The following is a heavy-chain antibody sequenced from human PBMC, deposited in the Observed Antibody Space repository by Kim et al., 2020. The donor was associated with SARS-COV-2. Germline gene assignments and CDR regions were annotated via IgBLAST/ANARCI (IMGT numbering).Heavy chain of an antibody. D-gene: IGHD3-10*01. Sequence: GGSLRLSCSASGFTFSSYAMHWVRQAPGKGLEYVSAISSNGGSTYYPDSVKGRFTISRDNSKNTLYLQMSSLRAEDTAVYYCVIWSRFGELLSYYFDYWGQGTLVTVSS. J-gene: IGHJ4*02. V-gene: IGHV3-64D*06. CDR3: VIWSRFGELLSYYFDY. CDR1: GFTFSSYA. CDR2: ISSNGGST.